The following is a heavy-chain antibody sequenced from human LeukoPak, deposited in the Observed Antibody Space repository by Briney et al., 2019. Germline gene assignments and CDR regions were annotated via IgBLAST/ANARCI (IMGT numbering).Heavy chain of an antibody. J-gene: IGHJ5*02. Sequence: PGGSLRLSCTASGFTFSNAWMSWVRQAPGKGLEWVGRIKSKPAGGSTDYAAPIKGRFTISRDDSKNTLYLQVNSLKVEDTAVYYCASLGFCSRATCVDQWGQGTLVTVSS. D-gene: IGHD2-2*01. V-gene: IGHV3-15*01. CDR1: GFTFSNAW. CDR3: ASLGFCSRATCVDQ. CDR2: IKSKPAGGST.